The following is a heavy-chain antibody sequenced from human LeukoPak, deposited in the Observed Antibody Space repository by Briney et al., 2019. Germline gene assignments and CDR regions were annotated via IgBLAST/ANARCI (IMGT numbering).Heavy chain of an antibody. J-gene: IGHJ6*03. CDR3: AREGALGRGSRPFLGYYYYYMDV. CDR1: GGSLSGYY. V-gene: IGHV4-34*01. CDR2: INHSGST. Sequence: PSETLSLTCAVYGGSLSGYYWSWIRQPPGKGLEWIGEINHSGSTNYNPSLKSRVTISVDTSKNQFSLKLSSVTAADTAVYYCAREGALGRGSRPFLGYYYYYMDVWGKGTTVTVSS. D-gene: IGHD1-26*01.